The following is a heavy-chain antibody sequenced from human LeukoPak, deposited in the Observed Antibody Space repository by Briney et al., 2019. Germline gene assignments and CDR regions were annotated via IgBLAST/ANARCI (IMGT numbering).Heavy chain of an antibody. CDR3: ARVGGYCTTTSCSYGMDV. V-gene: IGHV1-2*02. Sequence: ASVKVSCKASGYTFTVYYMHWVRQAPGQGLEWMGWLNPNSGGTNYAQKFQGRVTKTRDTSISTAYVELSSLTSDDTAVYYCARVGGYCTTTSCSYGMDVWGQGTTVTVSS. CDR1: GYTFTVYY. D-gene: IGHD2-2*01. J-gene: IGHJ6*02. CDR2: LNPNSGGT.